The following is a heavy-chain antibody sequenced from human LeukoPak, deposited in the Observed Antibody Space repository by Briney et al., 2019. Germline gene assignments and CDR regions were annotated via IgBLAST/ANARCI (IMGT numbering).Heavy chain of an antibody. D-gene: IGHD5-18*01. CDR2: INHSGST. V-gene: IGHV4-34*01. CDR1: GGSISSYY. Sequence: SETLSLTCTVSGGSISSYYWSWIRQPPGKGLEWIGEINHSGSTNYNPSLKSRVTISVDTSKNQFSLKLSSVTAADTAVYYCARGRLWLQYWGQGTLVTVSS. J-gene: IGHJ4*02. CDR3: ARGRLWLQY.